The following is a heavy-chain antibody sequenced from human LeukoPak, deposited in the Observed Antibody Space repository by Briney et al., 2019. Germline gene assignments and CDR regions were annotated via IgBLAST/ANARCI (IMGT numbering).Heavy chain of an antibody. J-gene: IGHJ5*02. V-gene: IGHV3-9*01. CDR2: ISWNSGSI. CDR1: GFTFDDYA. D-gene: IGHD3-9*01. Sequence: PGRSLRLSCAASGFTFDDYAMHWVRQAPGKGLEWVSGISWNSGSIGYADSVKGRFTISRDNSKNTLYLQMNSLRAEDTAVYYCAKGVGRYDILGNWFDPWGQGTLVTVSS. CDR3: AKGVGRYDILGNWFDP.